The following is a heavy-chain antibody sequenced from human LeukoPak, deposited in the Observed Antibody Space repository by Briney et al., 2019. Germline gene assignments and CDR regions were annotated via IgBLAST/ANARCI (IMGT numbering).Heavy chain of an antibody. D-gene: IGHD6-19*01. J-gene: IGHJ4*02. Sequence: GGSLRLSCAASGFTFSSYEMNWVRQAPGKGLEWVSYISSRGDSTYVADSVKGRFTISRDNSKNSLYLQMNTVRAEDTAVYYCVKGSRPDITVAHTVENWGQGTLVTVSS. V-gene: IGHV3-48*03. CDR1: GFTFSSYE. CDR2: ISSRGDST. CDR3: VKGSRPDITVAHTVEN.